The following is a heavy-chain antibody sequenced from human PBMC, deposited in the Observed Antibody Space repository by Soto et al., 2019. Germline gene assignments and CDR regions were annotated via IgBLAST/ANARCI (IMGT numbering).Heavy chain of an antibody. J-gene: IGHJ5*02. CDR1: GGCISSGGYY. D-gene: IGHD3-9*01. V-gene: IGHV4-31*03. CDR3: ASDFDGGAQRWFDH. CDR2: IYYSGST. Sequence: SLSLTCTVSGGCISSGGYYGSWIRQHPGKGLEWIGYIYYSGSTYYNPSLKSRVTISVDTSKNQFSLKLSSVTAADTAVYYCASDFDGGAQRWFDHSGQGTLVTVSS.